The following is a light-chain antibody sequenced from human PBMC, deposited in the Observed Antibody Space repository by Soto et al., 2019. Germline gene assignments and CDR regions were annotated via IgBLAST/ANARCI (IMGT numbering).Light chain of an antibody. CDR1: RTISDW. Sequence: DIQMTQSPSTLSASIGDRVTITCRASRTISDWLAWYQQRPGKAPKLLIYRAFRLESGVPRRFSGSASGTECTLTISGLQPDDFATYYCQQYNTFSFTFGQGTRLEIK. V-gene: IGKV1-5*03. CDR3: QQYNTFSFT. J-gene: IGKJ2*01. CDR2: RAF.